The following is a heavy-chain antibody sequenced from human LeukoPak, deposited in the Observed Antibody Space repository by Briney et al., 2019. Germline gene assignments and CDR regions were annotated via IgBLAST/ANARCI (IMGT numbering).Heavy chain of an antibody. CDR2: IYYSGST. CDR1: GGSISSSSYY. Sequence: PSETLSLTCTVPGGSISSSSYYWGWIRQPPGKGLEWIGSIYYSGSTYYNPSLKSRVTISVDTSKNQFSLKLSSVTAADTAVYYCARHRNSSSWYWFDPWGQGTLVTVSS. CDR3: ARHRNSSSWYWFDP. V-gene: IGHV4-39*01. D-gene: IGHD6-13*01. J-gene: IGHJ5*02.